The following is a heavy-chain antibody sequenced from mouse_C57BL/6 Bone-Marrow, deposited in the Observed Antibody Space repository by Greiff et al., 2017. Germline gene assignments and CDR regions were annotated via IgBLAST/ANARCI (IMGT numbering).Heavy chain of an antibody. Sequence: EVQVVESGAELVRPGASVKLSCTASGFNIKDDYMHWVKQRPEQGLEWIGWLDPENGDTEYASKFQGKATITADTSSNTAYLQLSSLTSEDTAVYYCTWITTVVATGAYWGQGTLVTVSA. CDR1: GFNIKDDY. CDR3: TWITTVVATGAY. V-gene: IGHV14-4*01. CDR2: LDPENGDT. D-gene: IGHD1-1*01. J-gene: IGHJ3*01.